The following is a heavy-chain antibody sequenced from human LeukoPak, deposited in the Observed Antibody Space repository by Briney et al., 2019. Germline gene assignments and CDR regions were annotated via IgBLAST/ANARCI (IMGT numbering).Heavy chain of an antibody. Sequence: GASVKVSCKASGYTFTSYYMHWVRQAPGQGLEWMGWISAYNGNTNYAQKLQGRVTMTTDTSTSTAYVELRSLRSDDTAVYYCARDLRNGGSGSPWGQGTLVTVSS. V-gene: IGHV1-18*04. D-gene: IGHD3-10*01. CDR3: ARDLRNGGSGSP. J-gene: IGHJ5*02. CDR2: ISAYNGNT. CDR1: GYTFTSYY.